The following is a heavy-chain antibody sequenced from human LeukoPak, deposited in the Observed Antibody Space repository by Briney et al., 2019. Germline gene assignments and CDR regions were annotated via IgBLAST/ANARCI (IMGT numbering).Heavy chain of an antibody. CDR3: ARDHYHKIHSVMVTAPDY. CDR2: INPNSGGT. D-gene: IGHD2-21*02. Sequence: ASVKVSCNASGYTFTRYYMHWVRQAPGQGLKWMGWINPNSGGTNYAQKFQGRVTMTRDTSISTAYMELSSLRSEDTAVYYCARDHYHKIHSVMVTAPDYWGQGTLVTVSS. J-gene: IGHJ4*02. V-gene: IGHV1-2*02. CDR1: GYTFTRYY.